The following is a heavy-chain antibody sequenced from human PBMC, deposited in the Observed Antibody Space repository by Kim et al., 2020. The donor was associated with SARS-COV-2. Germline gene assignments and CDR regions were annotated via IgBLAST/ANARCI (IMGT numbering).Heavy chain of an antibody. D-gene: IGHD5-18*01. Sequence: YIPSLKDGVTLSVDTSKNQCALKLSSVTAADTAVYYCAREGYSYGYLDYWGQGTLVTVSS. J-gene: IGHJ4*02. V-gene: IGHV4-31*02. CDR3: AREGYSYGYLDY.